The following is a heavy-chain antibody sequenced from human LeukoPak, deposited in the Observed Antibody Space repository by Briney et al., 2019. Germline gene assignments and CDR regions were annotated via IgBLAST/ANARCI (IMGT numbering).Heavy chain of an antibody. CDR1: GFTFSSYS. CDR2: ISSSSSTI. Sequence: GGSLRLSCAASGFTFSSYSMNWVRQAPGKGLEWVSYISSSSSTIYYADSVKGRFTISRDNAKNSLYLQMNSPRAEDTAVYYCARDGGYCSGGSCWDAFDIWGQGTMVTVSS. CDR3: ARDGGYCSGGSCWDAFDI. J-gene: IGHJ3*02. V-gene: IGHV3-48*01. D-gene: IGHD2-15*01.